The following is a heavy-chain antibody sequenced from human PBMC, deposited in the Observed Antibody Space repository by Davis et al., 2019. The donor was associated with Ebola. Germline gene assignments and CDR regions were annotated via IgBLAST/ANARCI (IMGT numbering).Heavy chain of an antibody. V-gene: IGHV1-69*06. CDR1: GGTFSSYA. D-gene: IGHD5-12*01. CDR3: ASGIVATILDY. CDR2: IIPIFGTA. Sequence: AASVKVSCKASGGTFSSYAISWVRQAPGQGLEWMGGIIPIFGTANYAQKFQGRVTITADKSTSTAYMELSSLRSEDTAVYYCASGIVATILDYWGQGTLVTVSS. J-gene: IGHJ4*02.